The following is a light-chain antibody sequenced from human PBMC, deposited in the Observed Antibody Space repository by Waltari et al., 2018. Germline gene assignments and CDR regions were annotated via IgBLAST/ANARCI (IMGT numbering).Light chain of an antibody. J-gene: IGLJ2*01. V-gene: IGLV3-1*01. CDR2: QDS. CDR3: QADDSSAWV. Sequence: SYELTQPHSVSVSAGQTASIACHGDNLGDKYDCWYQQKPGQSPVLVIYQDSKRPSGVPARFSGSNTADSATLTISETQAMDESDYACQADDSSAWVFGGGTKLTVL. CDR1: NLGDKY.